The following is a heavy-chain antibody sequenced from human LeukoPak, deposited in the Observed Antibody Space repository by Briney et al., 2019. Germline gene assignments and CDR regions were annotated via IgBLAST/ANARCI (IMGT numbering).Heavy chain of an antibody. D-gene: IGHD3-22*01. CDR1: GYTFTGYY. Sequence: ASVKVSCKSSGYTFTGYYIHWVRQAPGQGLEWMGWINPNSGGTNYARKFQGGVTMTRDTSISTAYMELSRLRSDDTAVYYCARDYYDSSGYYYGVDYWGQGTLVTVSS. CDR2: INPNSGGT. V-gene: IGHV1-2*02. J-gene: IGHJ4*02. CDR3: ARDYYDSSGYYYGVDY.